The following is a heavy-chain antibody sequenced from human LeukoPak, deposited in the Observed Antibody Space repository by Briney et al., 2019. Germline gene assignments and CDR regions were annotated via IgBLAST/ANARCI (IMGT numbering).Heavy chain of an antibody. V-gene: IGHV5-51*01. CDR3: ARRQYSGYDFDF. J-gene: IGHJ4*02. CDR1: GYIFTNYW. Sequence: GESLKISCKASGYIFTNYWIGWVRQMPGKGLEWMGIIYPRDSDTRYSPSFQGQVTVSADKSISTAYLQWNTLEASDAAMYYCARRQYSGYDFDFWGQGTLVTVSS. D-gene: IGHD5-12*01. CDR2: IYPRDSDT.